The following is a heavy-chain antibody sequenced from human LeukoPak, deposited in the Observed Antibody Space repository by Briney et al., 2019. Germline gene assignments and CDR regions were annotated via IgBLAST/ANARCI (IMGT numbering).Heavy chain of an antibody. J-gene: IGHJ4*02. V-gene: IGHV3-48*04. CDR1: GFTFSSYA. CDR2: ISSSSSTI. D-gene: IGHD6-19*01. CDR3: ARSNWGTYSSGWYYFDY. Sequence: GGSLRLSCAASGFTFSSYAMSWVRQAPGKGLEWVSYISSSSSTIYYADSVKGRFTISRDNAKNSLYLQMNSLRAEDTAVYYCARSNWGTYSSGWYYFDYWGQGTLVTVSS.